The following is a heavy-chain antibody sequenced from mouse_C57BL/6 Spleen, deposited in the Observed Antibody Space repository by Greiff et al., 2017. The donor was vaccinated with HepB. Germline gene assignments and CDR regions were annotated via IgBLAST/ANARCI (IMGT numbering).Heavy chain of an antibody. Sequence: VQLQQYGAELVRPGASVKLSCTASGFNIKDDYMHWVKQRPEQGLEWIGWIDPENGDTEYASKFQGKATITADTSSNTAYLQLSSLTSEDTAVYYCTTGSSYWFAYWGQGTLVTVSA. CDR3: TTGSSYWFAY. J-gene: IGHJ3*01. D-gene: IGHD1-1*01. CDR2: IDPENGDT. CDR1: GFNIKDDY. V-gene: IGHV14-4*01.